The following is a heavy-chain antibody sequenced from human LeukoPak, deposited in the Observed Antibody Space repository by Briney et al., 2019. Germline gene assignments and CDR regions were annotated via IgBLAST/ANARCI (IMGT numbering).Heavy chain of an antibody. CDR3: ARTRITMVRGSIGGNWFDP. J-gene: IGHJ5*02. D-gene: IGHD3-10*01. CDR2: IYYSGST. CDR1: GGSISSYY. V-gene: IGHV4-59*01. Sequence: PSETLSLTCTVSGGSISSYYWSWIRQPPGKGLEWIGYIYYSGSTNYNPSLKSRVTISVDTSKNQFSLKLSSVTAADTAVYYCARTRITMVRGSIGGNWFDPWGQGTLVTVSS.